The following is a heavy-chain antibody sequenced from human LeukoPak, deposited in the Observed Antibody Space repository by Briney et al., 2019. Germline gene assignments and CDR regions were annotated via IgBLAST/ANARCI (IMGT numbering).Heavy chain of an antibody. V-gene: IGHV3-7*01. CDR1: GFTVSSYE. J-gene: IGHJ4*02. D-gene: IGHD5-18*01. CDR3: ARTRGYSYGYGFDY. CDR2: IKQDGSEK. Sequence: HPGGSLRLSCAASGFTVSSYEMNWVRQAPGKGLEWVANIKQDGSEKYYVDSVKGRFTISRDNAKNSLYLQMNSLRAEDTAVYYCARTRGYSYGYGFDYWGRGTLVTVSS.